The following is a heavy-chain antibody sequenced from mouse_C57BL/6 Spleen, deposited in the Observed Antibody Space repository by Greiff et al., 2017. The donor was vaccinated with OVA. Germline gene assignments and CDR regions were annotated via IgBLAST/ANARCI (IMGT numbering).Heavy chain of an antibody. Sequence: QVQLQQSGAELMKPGASVKLSCKATGYTFTGYWIEWVKQRPGHGLEWIGEILPGSGSTNYNEKFKGKATFTADTASNTAYMQLSSLTTEDSAIYYCARGGVGITTVPERVYYGYWGQGTTLTVSS. J-gene: IGHJ2*01. V-gene: IGHV1-9*01. CDR1: GYTFTGYW. CDR3: ARGGVGITTVPERVYYGY. D-gene: IGHD1-1*01. CDR2: ILPGSGST.